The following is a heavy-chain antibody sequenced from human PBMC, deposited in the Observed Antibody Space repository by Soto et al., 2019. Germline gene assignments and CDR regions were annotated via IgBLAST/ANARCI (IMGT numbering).Heavy chain of an antibody. CDR2: INAGNGNT. CDR1: GYTFTSYA. Sequence: QVQLVPSGAEEKKPGASGKVSCKASGYTFTSYAMHWVRQAPGQRLAWMGWINAGNGNTKYSQKFQGRVTITTDTSVSIAYMELSGLRSEDTAVYYCTRGSGVVVTDWGQGTLVTVSS. D-gene: IGHD2-2*01. CDR3: TRGSGVVVTD. J-gene: IGHJ4*02. V-gene: IGHV1-3*05.